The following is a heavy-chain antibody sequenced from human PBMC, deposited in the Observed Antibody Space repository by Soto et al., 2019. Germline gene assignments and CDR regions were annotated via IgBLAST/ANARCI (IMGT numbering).Heavy chain of an antibody. Sequence: QVQLQESGPGLVKPSQTLSLTCTVSGGSISSGGYYWSWIRQHPGKGLEWIGYIYYSGSTYYNPSLTSRVTISVDPSKNPFSLKLSSVTAADTAVYYCARDSYYDSSGYYRAFDIWGQGTMVTVSS. CDR1: GGSISSGGYY. V-gene: IGHV4-31*03. D-gene: IGHD3-22*01. CDR2: IYYSGST. J-gene: IGHJ3*02. CDR3: ARDSYYDSSGYYRAFDI.